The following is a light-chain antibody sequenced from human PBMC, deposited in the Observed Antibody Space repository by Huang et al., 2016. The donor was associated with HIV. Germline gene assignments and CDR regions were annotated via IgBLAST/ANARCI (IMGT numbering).Light chain of an antibody. CDR1: ESPLHSDGKTS. CDR2: EVS. CDR3: RQGVHLLSFT. Sequence: DIVMTQTPLSLSVTPGQPASISCKSSESPLHSDGKTSLYGYVQKPGQTPQLLIYEVSSRFAGVPDRFSGSGSGTDFTLKISRVEAEDVGVYYCRQGVHLLSFTFGPGTKVDIK. J-gene: IGKJ3*01. V-gene: IGKV2-29*02.